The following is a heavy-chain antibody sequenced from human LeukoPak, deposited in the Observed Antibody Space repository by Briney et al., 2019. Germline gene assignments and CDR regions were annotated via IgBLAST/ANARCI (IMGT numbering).Heavy chain of an antibody. V-gene: IGHV3-66*01. Sequence: GGSLRLSRAASEFSVGSNYMTWVRQAPGKGLEWVSLIYSGGSTYYADSVKGRFTISRDNSKNTLYLQMNSLRAEDTAVYYCAREDKSGYSSSWPARWGQGTLVTVSS. J-gene: IGHJ4*02. CDR1: EFSVGSNY. CDR3: AREDKSGYSSSWPAR. D-gene: IGHD6-13*01. CDR2: IYSGGST.